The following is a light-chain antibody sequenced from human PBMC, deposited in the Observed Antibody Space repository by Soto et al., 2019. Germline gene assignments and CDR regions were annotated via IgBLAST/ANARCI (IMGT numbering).Light chain of an antibody. Sequence: EIVLTQSPATLSLSPGERATLSCRASQSVSSYLAWYQQKPGQAPRLLIYDTSNRATGIPARFSGSGSGTDFALTTSSLQPADFAVYYCPQRSNWPPTFGQGTKVEIK. CDR3: PQRSNWPPT. CDR2: DTS. CDR1: QSVSSY. V-gene: IGKV3-11*01. J-gene: IGKJ1*01.